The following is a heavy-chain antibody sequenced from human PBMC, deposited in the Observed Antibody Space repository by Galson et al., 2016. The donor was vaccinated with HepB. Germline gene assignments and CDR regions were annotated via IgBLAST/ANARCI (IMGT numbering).Heavy chain of an antibody. D-gene: IGHD3-16*02. CDR2: TSYDGCDK. CDR1: GFSFSNFG. Sequence: SLRLSCAASGFSFSNFGFHWVRQAPGKGLEWVAVTSYDGCDKQYADSGKGRFTISRDNSKSTLYLQMSSLRPEDTAIYYCARDRNSRYGHSQHGMDVWGQGTTVIVSS. CDR3: ARDRNSRYGHSQHGMDV. J-gene: IGHJ6*01. V-gene: IGHV3-30*03.